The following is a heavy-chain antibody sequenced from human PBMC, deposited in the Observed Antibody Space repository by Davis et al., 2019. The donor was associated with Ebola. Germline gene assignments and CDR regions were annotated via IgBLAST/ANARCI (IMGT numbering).Heavy chain of an antibody. J-gene: IGHJ4*02. CDR1: GFTFSSYS. CDR2: ISSSSSTI. V-gene: IGHV3-48*01. Sequence: GGSLRLSCAASGFTFSSYSMNWVRQAPGKGLEWVSYISSSSSTIYYADSVKGRFTISRHSSENTVFLQMNSLRPDDTAVYYCARDPPQSGGYVWGQGTLVTVSS. D-gene: IGHD5-12*01. CDR3: ARDPPQSGGYV.